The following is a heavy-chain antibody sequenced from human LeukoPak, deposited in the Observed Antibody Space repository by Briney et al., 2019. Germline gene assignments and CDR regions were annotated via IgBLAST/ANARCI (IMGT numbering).Heavy chain of an antibody. V-gene: IGHV1-18*01. CDR3: ARDHVGFGELLNAFDI. J-gene: IGHJ3*02. Sequence: ATVKVSCKASGYTFTSYGISWVRQAPGQGLEWMGWTSAYNGNTTYAQKLQGRVTMTTDTSTSTAYMELRSLRSDDTAVYYCARDHVGFGELLNAFDIWGQGTMVTVSS. D-gene: IGHD3-10*01. CDR2: TSAYNGNT. CDR1: GYTFTSYG.